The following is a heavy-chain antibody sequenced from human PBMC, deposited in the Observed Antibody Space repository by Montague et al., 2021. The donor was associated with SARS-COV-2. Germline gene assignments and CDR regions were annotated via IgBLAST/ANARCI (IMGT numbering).Heavy chain of an antibody. CDR2: LYRRGSV. J-gene: IGHJ6*02. V-gene: IGHV4-39*02. Sequence: SETLSLTPIVSGGFISDSYYWAWIRQAPGKGLEWLGSLYRRGSVYPNPSLKSRVSISVDKSKNHFSLRLTSATAAETAVNYCVRGAEEAHFAMDVWGQGTTVTVSS. CDR3: VRGAEEAHFAMDV. CDR1: GGFISDSYY. D-gene: IGHD3-10*01.